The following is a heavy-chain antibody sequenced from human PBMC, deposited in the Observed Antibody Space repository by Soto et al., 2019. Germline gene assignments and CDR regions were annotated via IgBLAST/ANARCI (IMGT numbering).Heavy chain of an antibody. CDR1: GYTFTSYG. V-gene: IGHV1-18*01. D-gene: IGHD2-2*01. Sequence: QVQLVQSGAEVKKPGASVKVSCKASGYTFTSYGISWVRQAPGQGLEWMGWISAYNGNTNYAQKLQGRVTMTTDTSTSTAYMELRSLRSDDTAVYYCARQGPCSSTSCTYYYYYGMDVWGQGTTVTVSS. CDR2: ISAYNGNT. J-gene: IGHJ6*02. CDR3: ARQGPCSSTSCTYYYYYGMDV.